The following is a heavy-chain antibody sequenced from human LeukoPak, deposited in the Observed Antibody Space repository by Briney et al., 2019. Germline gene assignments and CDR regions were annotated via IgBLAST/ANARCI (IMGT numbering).Heavy chain of an antibody. Sequence: SETLSLTCTVSGGSISSYYWSWIRQPPGKGLEWIGYIYYSGSTNYNPSLKSRVTISVDTSKNQFSLKLSSVTAADTAVYYCASRDGYNSAWDYWGQGTLVTVSS. CDR2: IYYSGST. J-gene: IGHJ4*02. CDR1: GGSISSYY. V-gene: IGHV4-59*01. D-gene: IGHD5-24*01. CDR3: ASRDGYNSAWDY.